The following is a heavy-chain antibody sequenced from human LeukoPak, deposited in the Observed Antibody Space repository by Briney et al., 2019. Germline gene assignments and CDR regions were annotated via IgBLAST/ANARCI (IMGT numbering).Heavy chain of an antibody. V-gene: IGHV1-18*01. Sequence: ASVKVSCKASGYTFTSYGIGWVRQAPGQGLEWMGWISAYNGNTNYAQKLQGRVTMTTDTSTSTAYMELRSLRSDDTAVYYCARGPIIDIVVIPAAADYYHMDVWGKGTTVTVSS. CDR3: ARGPIIDIVVIPAAADYYHMDV. CDR2: ISAYNGNT. CDR1: GYTFTSYG. J-gene: IGHJ6*03. D-gene: IGHD2-2*01.